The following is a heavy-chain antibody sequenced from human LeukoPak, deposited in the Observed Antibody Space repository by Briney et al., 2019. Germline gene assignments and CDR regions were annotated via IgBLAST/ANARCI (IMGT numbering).Heavy chain of an antibody. J-gene: IGHJ4*02. D-gene: IGHD1-1*01. V-gene: IGHV3-53*01. CDR1: GFTVSSNY. Sequence: AGGSLRLSCAASGFTVSSNYMSWVRQAPGKGLEWVSVIYSGGSTYYADSVKGRFTISRDSSKNTLYLQMNSLRAEDTAVYYCARGNWNDDERLAYWGQGTLVTVSS. CDR2: IYSGGST. CDR3: ARGNWNDDERLAY.